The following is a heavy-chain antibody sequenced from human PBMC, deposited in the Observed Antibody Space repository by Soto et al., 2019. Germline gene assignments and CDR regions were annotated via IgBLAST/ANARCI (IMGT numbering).Heavy chain of an antibody. CDR3: ARANWYSEY. D-gene: IGHD1-1*01. CDR1: GLSITNNY. V-gene: IGHV4-59*13. CDR2: IYYTGNT. Sequence: QVHLQESGPGLVKPSETLSLTCTVSGLSITNNYWGWIRQPPGKGLEWIGYIYYTGNTNYDPSLKSRVTMSVDTSKNQFSLNLASLTAADTAIYYCARANWYSEYWGQGTLVIVSS. J-gene: IGHJ4*02.